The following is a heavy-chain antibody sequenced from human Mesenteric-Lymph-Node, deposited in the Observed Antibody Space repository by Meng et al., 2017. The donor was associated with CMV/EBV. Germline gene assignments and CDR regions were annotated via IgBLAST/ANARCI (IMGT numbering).Heavy chain of an antibody. Sequence: GGSLRLSCAASGFTFSNYEMNWVRQAPGKGLEWVSYISSSGSFLYYADSGKGRFTISRDNARNSLYLQMNSLRAEDTAVYYCARGTCEWPGQGGDCGYYYGMDVWGQGTTVTVSS. V-gene: IGHV3-48*03. CDR3: ARGTCEWPGQGGDCGYYYGMDV. CDR2: ISSSGSFL. J-gene: IGHJ6*02. CDR1: GFTFSNYE. D-gene: IGHD3-16*01.